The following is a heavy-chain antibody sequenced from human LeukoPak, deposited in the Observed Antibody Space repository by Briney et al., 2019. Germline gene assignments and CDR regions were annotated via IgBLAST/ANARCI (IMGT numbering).Heavy chain of an antibody. Sequence: PSETLSLTCTVSGGSISSYYWSWIRQPPGKGLEWIGYIYYSGSTNYNPSLKSRVTISVDTSKNQFSLKLSSVTAADTAVYYCARGGWREGYYYMDVWGKGTTVTISS. J-gene: IGHJ6*03. V-gene: IGHV4-59*01. D-gene: IGHD6-19*01. CDR1: GGSISSYY. CDR2: IYYSGST. CDR3: ARGGWREGYYYMDV.